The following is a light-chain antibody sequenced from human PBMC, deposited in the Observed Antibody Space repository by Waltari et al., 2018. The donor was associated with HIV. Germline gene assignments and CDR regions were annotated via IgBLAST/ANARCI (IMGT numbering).Light chain of an antibody. CDR1: SSDVGFYNF. CDR2: DVT. J-gene: IGLJ1*01. Sequence: QSALTQPASVSGSPGQSITISCTGTSSDVGFYNFFSWYQQHPGKAPKLVIYDVTNRPSGVSNRFSGSKSGNTASLTISGLQAEDEADYYCTSYTTSSTPFYVFATGTKVTVL. V-gene: IGLV2-14*01. CDR3: TSYTTSSTPFYV.